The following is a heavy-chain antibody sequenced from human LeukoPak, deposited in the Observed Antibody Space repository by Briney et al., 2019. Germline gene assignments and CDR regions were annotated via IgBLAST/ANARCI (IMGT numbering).Heavy chain of an antibody. V-gene: IGHV3-23*01. CDR3: AKSPGSFYDSSGYYFLLNDAFDI. Sequence: PGRSLRLSCAASGFTFSSYAMSWVRQAPGKGLEWVSAISGSGGSTYYADSVKGRFTISRDNSKNTLYLQMNSLRAEDTAVYYCAKSPGSFYDSSGYYFLLNDAFDIWGQGTMVTVSS. D-gene: IGHD3-22*01. CDR1: GFTFSSYA. CDR2: ISGSGGST. J-gene: IGHJ3*02.